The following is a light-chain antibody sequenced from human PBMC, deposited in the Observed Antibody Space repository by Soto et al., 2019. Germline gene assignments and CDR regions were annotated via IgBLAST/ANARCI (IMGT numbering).Light chain of an antibody. CDR3: QYYNDYCWT. Sequence: DIQLTQSPSTLSASVGDRVTITCRASQSVSSWLAWYQQKPGKAPNFLIYKTSNLESGVPSRFSGSGSATEFTLTISSLQPDDFATYYCQYYNDYCWTFGQGTKVEIK. J-gene: IGKJ1*01. CDR1: QSVSSW. V-gene: IGKV1-5*03. CDR2: KTS.